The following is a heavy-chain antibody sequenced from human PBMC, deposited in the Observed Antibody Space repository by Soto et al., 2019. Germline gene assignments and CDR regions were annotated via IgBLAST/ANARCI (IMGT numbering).Heavy chain of an antibody. Sequence: QVQLVQSGAEVKKPGSSVKVSCKASGGTFSTSAISWVRQAPGQGLEWVGGIMPVFATPDYAQNFQGRGTMTADESTTTAYLELTSLRADDTAVYYCARDKDRLQLGGNYYYIWDVWGQGTAITVSS. CDR3: ARDKDRLQLGGNYYYIWDV. V-gene: IGHV1-69*12. J-gene: IGHJ6*02. CDR1: GGTFSTSA. CDR2: IMPVFATP. D-gene: IGHD1-1*01.